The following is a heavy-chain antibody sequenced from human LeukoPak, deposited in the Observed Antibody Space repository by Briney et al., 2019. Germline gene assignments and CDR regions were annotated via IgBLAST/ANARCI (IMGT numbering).Heavy chain of an antibody. Sequence: ASVKVSCKASGYTFTSYAMNWVRQAPGQGLEWMGWINTNTGNPTYAQGCTGRFVFSLDTSVSTAYLQISSLKAEDTAVYYCAREIRRYDFWSGYSGQDDDYWGQGTLVTVSS. CDR3: AREIRRYDFWSGYSGQDDDY. V-gene: IGHV7-4-1*02. J-gene: IGHJ4*02. CDR1: GYTFTSYA. CDR2: INTNTGNP. D-gene: IGHD3-3*01.